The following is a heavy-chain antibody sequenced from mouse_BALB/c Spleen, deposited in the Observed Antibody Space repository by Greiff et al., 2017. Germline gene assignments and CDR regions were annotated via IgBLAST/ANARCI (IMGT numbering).Heavy chain of an antibody. J-gene: IGHJ1*01. D-gene: IGHD1-1*01. CDR3: TRWYGSSYRYFDV. CDR1: GYTFTSYW. CDR2: IDPSDSYT. V-gene: IGHV1S127*01. Sequence: QVQLQQSGAELVKPGASVKMSCKASGYTFTSYWMLWVKQRPGQGLEWIGVIDPSDSYTSYNQKFKGKATLTVDTSSSTAYMQLSSLTSEDSAVYYCTRWYGSSYRYFDVWGAGTTVTVSS.